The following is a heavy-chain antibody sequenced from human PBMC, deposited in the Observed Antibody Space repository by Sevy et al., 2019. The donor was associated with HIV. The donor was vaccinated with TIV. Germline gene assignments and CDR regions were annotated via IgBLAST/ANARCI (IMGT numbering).Heavy chain of an antibody. V-gene: IGHV1-69*13. Sequence: ASVNVSCKASGGTFSSYAISWVRQAPGQGLEWMGGIIPIFGTANYEQKFQGRVTITADESTSTAYMELSSLRSEDTAVYYCARVEYCSGGSCYERYFDYWGQGTLVTVSS. CDR2: IIPIFGTA. CDR3: ARVEYCSGGSCYERYFDY. J-gene: IGHJ4*02. D-gene: IGHD2-15*01. CDR1: GGTFSSYA.